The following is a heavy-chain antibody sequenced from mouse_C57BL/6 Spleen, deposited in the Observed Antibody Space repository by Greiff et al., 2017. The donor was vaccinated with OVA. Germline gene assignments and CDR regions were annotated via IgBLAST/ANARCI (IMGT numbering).Heavy chain of an antibody. CDR2: IYPGDGDT. CDR3: ARDYSNYERGAMDY. D-gene: IGHD2-5*01. CDR1: GYAFSSSW. Sequence: QVQLQQSGPELVKPGASVKISCKASGYAFSSSWMNWVKQRPGKGLEWIGRIYPGDGDTNYNGKFKGKATLTADKSSSTAYMQLSSLTSEDSAVYFCARDYSNYERGAMDYWGQGTSVTVSS. V-gene: IGHV1-82*01. J-gene: IGHJ4*01.